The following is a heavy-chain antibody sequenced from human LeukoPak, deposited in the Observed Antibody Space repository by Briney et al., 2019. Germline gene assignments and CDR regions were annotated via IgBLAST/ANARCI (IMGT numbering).Heavy chain of an antibody. CDR3: ARDHCSGGRCYSEGADNNY. D-gene: IGHD2-15*01. J-gene: IGHJ4*02. Sequence: ASVKVSCKASGYTFTGYYIHWVRQAPGQGLEWMGWINPNSGGTNYAQKFQGRVTMTRNTSISTAYMEVSRLRSDDTAMYYCARDHCSGGRCYSEGADNNYWGQGTLVTVPS. V-gene: IGHV1-2*02. CDR2: INPNSGGT. CDR1: GYTFTGYY.